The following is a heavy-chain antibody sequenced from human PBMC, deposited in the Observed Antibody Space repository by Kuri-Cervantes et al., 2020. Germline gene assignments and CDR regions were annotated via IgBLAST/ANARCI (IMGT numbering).Heavy chain of an antibody. D-gene: IGHD5-18*01. CDR2: IKGDGSDK. CDR3: ARIDSYGDY. CDR1: GFTFSSYG. J-gene: IGHJ4*02. Sequence: GESLKISCAASGFTFSSYGMHWVRQAPGKGLEWVAMIKGDGSDKYYVDSVRGRFTISRDNAKNSLFLQMNSLRAEDTAVYYCARIDSYGDYWGQGTLVTVSS. V-gene: IGHV3-7*01.